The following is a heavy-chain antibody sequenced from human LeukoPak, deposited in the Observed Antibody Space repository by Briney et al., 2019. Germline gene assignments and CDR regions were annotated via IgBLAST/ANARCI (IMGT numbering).Heavy chain of an antibody. Sequence: GGSLRLSCAASGFTFSSYGMHWVRQAPGKGLEWVANIKQDGSEKYYVDSVKGRFTISRDNAKNSLYLQMNSLRAEDTAVYYCARDGPTVSYYMDVWGKGTTVTVSS. CDR3: ARDGPTVSYYMDV. V-gene: IGHV3-7*01. D-gene: IGHD4-17*01. J-gene: IGHJ6*03. CDR1: GFTFSSYG. CDR2: IKQDGSEK.